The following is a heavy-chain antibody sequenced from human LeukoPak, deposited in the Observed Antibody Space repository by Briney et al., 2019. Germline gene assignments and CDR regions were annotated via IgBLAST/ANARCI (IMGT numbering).Heavy chain of an antibody. CDR3: ARDTLPLGRGYYYNFDY. CDR2: VSYDGSNK. D-gene: IGHD3-22*01. J-gene: IGHJ4*02. Sequence: PGGSLRLSCAASGFTFSSYGMHWVRQAPGKGLEWVAVVSYDGSNKDYADSVKGRFTISRDNSKNTLFLQVNSLTVEDTAVYYCARDTLPLGRGYYYNFDYRGQGTLVTVSS. V-gene: IGHV3-33*05. CDR1: GFTFSSYG.